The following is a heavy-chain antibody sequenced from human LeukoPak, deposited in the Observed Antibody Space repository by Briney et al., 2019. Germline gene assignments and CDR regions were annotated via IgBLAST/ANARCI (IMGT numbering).Heavy chain of an antibody. J-gene: IGHJ4*02. Sequence: GGSLRLSCAASGFIFSSYAMHWVRRAPGKGPEWVAIIWFDGSNQYYAESVEGRFTVSRDNSKNTLYLQMNSLRAEDTAVYSCAGGLGYSYGYGIDYWGQGTLVIASS. CDR2: IWFDGSNQ. V-gene: IGHV3-33*01. CDR3: AGGLGYSYGYGIDY. CDR1: GFIFSSYA. D-gene: IGHD5-18*01.